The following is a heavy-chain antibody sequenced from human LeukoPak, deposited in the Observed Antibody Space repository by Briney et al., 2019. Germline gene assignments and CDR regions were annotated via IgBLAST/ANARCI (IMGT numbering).Heavy chain of an antibody. CDR2: ISSSSSYI. D-gene: IGHD2-15*01. CDR3: ASSGYCSGGSCP. CDR1: AFTFSSYN. Sequence: RGSLRLSCAASAFTFSSYNMNWVRQAPGKGLEWVSSISSSSSYIYYADSVKGRFTISRDNAKNSLYLQMNSLRAEDTAVYYCASSGYCSGGSCPWGQGTLVSVSS. J-gene: IGHJ5*02. V-gene: IGHV3-21*01.